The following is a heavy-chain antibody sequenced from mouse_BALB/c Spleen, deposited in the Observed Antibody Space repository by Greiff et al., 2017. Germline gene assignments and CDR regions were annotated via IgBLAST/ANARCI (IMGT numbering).Heavy chain of an antibody. J-gene: IGHJ2*01. Sequence: EVKVVESGAELVKPGASVKLSCTASGFNIKDTYMHWVKQRPEQGLEWIGRIDPANGNTKYDPKFQGKATITADTSSNTAYLQLSSLTSEDTAVYYCARRWDGDYWGQGTTLTVSS. CDR1: GFNIKDTY. V-gene: IGHV14-3*02. CDR2: IDPANGNT. D-gene: IGHD4-1*01. CDR3: ARRWDGDY.